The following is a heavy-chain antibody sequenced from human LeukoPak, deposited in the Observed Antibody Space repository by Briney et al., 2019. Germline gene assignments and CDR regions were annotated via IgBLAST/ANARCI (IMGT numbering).Heavy chain of an antibody. Sequence: GESLKISCQGSGYSFSRYWIGWVRQMPGKGLEWMGIIYPGDSDARYSPSFQGQVTISVDKSLSTAYLQWSSLKASDTAIYYCARPYSSTSIAGAWSYWGQGTLVTVSS. CDR1: GYSFSRYW. V-gene: IGHV5-51*01. CDR3: ARPYSSTSIAGAWSY. J-gene: IGHJ4*02. D-gene: IGHD6-6*01. CDR2: IYPGDSDA.